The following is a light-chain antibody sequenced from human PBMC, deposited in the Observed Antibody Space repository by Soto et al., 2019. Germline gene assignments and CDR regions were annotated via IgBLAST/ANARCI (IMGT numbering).Light chain of an antibody. CDR2: DVT. Sequence: QPASVSGSPGQSITISCTGTSSDVGGYNYVSWYQQHPGKVPKLMIYDVTNRPSGVSNRFSGSKSGNTASLTISGLQAEDEADYYCSSYTSSSTLVVFGGGTKVTVL. V-gene: IGLV2-14*01. CDR1: SSDVGGYNY. J-gene: IGLJ2*01. CDR3: SSYTSSSTLVV.